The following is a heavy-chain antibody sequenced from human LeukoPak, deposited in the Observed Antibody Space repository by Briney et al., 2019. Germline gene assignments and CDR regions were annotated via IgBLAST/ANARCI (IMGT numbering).Heavy chain of an antibody. Sequence: SETLSLTCAVYGGSFSGYYWSWIRQPPGKGLEWIGEINHSGSTNYNPSLKSRVTISVDTSKNQFSLKLSSVTPADTAVYYCARDGPRITMIVVPMDVWGKGTTVTVSS. CDR3: ARDGPRITMIVVPMDV. J-gene: IGHJ6*03. V-gene: IGHV4-34*01. CDR2: INHSGST. D-gene: IGHD3-22*01. CDR1: GGSFSGYY.